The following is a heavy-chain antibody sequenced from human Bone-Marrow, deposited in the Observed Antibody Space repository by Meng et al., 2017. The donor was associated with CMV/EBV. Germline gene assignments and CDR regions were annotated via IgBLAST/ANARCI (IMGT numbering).Heavy chain of an antibody. CDR2: VSASGVST. CDR1: GFTFSTYA. D-gene: IGHD6-13*01. V-gene: IGHV3-23*01. Sequence: GGSLRLSCAASGFTFSTYAMSWVRQAPGKGLEWVSAVSASGVSTYYADSVKGRFTISRDNSKNTLYLQMSSLRAEDTAVYYCAKETWGSTWYTRRGFDYWGQGTLVTVSS. J-gene: IGHJ4*02. CDR3: AKETWGSTWYTRRGFDY.